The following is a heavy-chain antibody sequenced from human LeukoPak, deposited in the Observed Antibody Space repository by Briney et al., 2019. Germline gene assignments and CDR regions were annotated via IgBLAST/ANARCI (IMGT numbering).Heavy chain of an antibody. Sequence: SETLSLTCAVSGGSISSGHHYWGWIRQPPGKGLEWIGTIYSSGTTYYNPSLRTRLTISADTSKNQFSLKLTSVTAADTAVYYCARVIRTTGYYSNPKSGSFDFWGQGTLVIVSS. J-gene: IGHJ4*02. V-gene: IGHV4-39*01. D-gene: IGHD3-9*01. CDR3: ARVIRTTGYYSNPKSGSFDF. CDR1: GGSISSGHHY. CDR2: IYSSGTT.